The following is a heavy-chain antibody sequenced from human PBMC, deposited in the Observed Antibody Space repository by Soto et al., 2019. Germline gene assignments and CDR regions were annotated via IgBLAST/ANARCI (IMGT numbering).Heavy chain of an antibody. Sequence: SETLSLTCSVSGGSVSSGSYYWSWIRQPPGKGLEWIGYIYYSGSANYNPSLKSRVTISVDTSKNQFSLKLSSVTAADTAVYYCARGEGSFYDSSGYYSSWGQGTLVTVS. D-gene: IGHD3-22*01. J-gene: IGHJ4*02. CDR2: IYYSGSA. CDR1: GGSVSSGSYY. V-gene: IGHV4-61*01. CDR3: ARGEGSFYDSSGYYSS.